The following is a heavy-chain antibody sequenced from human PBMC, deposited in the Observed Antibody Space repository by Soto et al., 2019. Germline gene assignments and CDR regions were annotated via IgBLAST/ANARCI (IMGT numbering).Heavy chain of an antibody. CDR1: GFTFSNAW. Sequence: EVQLVESGGGLVKPGGSLRLSCAASGFTFSNAWMNWVRQAPGKGLEWVGRIKSKTDGGTTDYAAPVKGRFTISRDDSKNTLYLQMNSLKTEDTAVYYCTTDRVLAGYVNDWYFDLWGRGTLVTVSS. CDR3: TTDRVLAGYVNDWYFDL. V-gene: IGHV3-15*07. D-gene: IGHD5-12*01. J-gene: IGHJ2*01. CDR2: IKSKTDGGTT.